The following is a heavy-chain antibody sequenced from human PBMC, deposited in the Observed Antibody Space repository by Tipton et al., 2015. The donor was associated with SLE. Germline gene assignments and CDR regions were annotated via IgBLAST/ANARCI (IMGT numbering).Heavy chain of an antibody. Sequence: TLSLTCTVSGGSISSYYWSWIRQPPGKGLEWIGYIYYSGSTNYNPSLKSRVTMSVDTSKNQFSLKLSSVTAADTAVYYCAREGPRPNWFDPWGQGTLVTVSS. D-gene: IGHD6-6*01. J-gene: IGHJ5*02. CDR3: AREGPRPNWFDP. V-gene: IGHV4-59*12. CDR1: GGSISSYY. CDR2: IYYSGST.